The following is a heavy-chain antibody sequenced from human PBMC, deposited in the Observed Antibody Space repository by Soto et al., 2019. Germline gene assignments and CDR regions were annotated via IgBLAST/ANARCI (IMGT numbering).Heavy chain of an antibody. J-gene: IGHJ6*02. Sequence: SETLSLTCTVSGGSISSYYWSWIRQPPGKGLEWIGYIYYSGSTNYNPSLKSRVTISVDTSKNQFSLKLSSVTAADTAVYYCARYRAIAAAGRGYYYYGMDVWGQGTTVTVSS. CDR2: IYYSGST. D-gene: IGHD6-13*01. CDR1: GGSISSYY. V-gene: IGHV4-59*01. CDR3: ARYRAIAAAGRGYYYYGMDV.